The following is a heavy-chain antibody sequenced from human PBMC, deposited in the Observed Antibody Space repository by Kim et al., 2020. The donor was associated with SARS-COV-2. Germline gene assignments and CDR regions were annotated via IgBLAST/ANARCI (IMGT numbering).Heavy chain of an antibody. D-gene: IGHD3-9*01. CDR3: ARGGPDVLRYFDWLLYFDY. Sequence: SVKVSCKASGGTFSSYAISWVRQAPGQGLEWMGGIIPIFGTANYAQKFQGRVTITADESTSTAYMELSSLRSEDTAVYYCARGGPDVLRYFDWLLYFDYWGQGTLVTVSS. CDR2: IIPIFGTA. J-gene: IGHJ4*02. V-gene: IGHV1-69*13. CDR1: GGTFSSYA.